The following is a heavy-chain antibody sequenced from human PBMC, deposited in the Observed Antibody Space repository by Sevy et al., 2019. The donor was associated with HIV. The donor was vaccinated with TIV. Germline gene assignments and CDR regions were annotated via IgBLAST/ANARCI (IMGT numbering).Heavy chain of an antibody. V-gene: IGHV4-31*03. CDR1: GGSISSGGYY. D-gene: IGHD3-22*01. CDR3: ARGEYDSRLTGAFDI. CDR2: IYYSGST. J-gene: IGHJ3*02. Sequence: SETLSLTCTVSGGSISSGGYYWSWIRQHPGKGLEWIGYIYYSGSTYYYPSLKSRVTISVDTSKNQFSLKLSSVTAADTAVYYCARGEYDSRLTGAFDIWGQGTMVTVSS.